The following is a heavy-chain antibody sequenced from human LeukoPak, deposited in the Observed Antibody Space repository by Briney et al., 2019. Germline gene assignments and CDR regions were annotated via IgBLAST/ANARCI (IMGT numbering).Heavy chain of an antibody. CDR1: GFTFSSYS. CDR2: ISSSSSTI. J-gene: IGHJ4*02. D-gene: IGHD3-22*01. CDR3: ARRGGYYDSSGYSYYSDY. V-gene: IGHV3-48*01. Sequence: GGSLRLSCAASGFTFSSYSMNWVRQAPGKGLEWVSYISSSSSTIYYADSVKGRFTISRDNAKNSLYLQMNSLRAEDTAVYYCARRGGYYDSSGYSYYSDYWGQGTLVTVSS.